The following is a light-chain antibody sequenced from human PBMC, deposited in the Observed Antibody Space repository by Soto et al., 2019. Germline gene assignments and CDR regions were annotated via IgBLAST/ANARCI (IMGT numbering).Light chain of an antibody. Sequence: IVLTQSPATLSLSPGERATLSCRASQSVGSYLAWYQQKPGQAPRLLIYDASNRATGIPARFSGSGSGTDFTLTISSLEPEDFAIYYCQQRSNWPQLSFGGGTKVEIK. CDR3: QQRSNWPQLS. J-gene: IGKJ4*01. V-gene: IGKV3-11*01. CDR1: QSVGSY. CDR2: DAS.